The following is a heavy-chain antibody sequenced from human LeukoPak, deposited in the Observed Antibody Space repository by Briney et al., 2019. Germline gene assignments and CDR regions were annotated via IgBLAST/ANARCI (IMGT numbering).Heavy chain of an antibody. J-gene: IGHJ4*02. D-gene: IGHD3-10*01. CDR1: GFTFSTYG. V-gene: IGHV3-30*02. CDR2: IRYDGSNK. CDR3: ARDGSGVFDY. Sequence: PGGSLRLSCAASGFTFSTYGMHWVRQAPSKGLEWVAFIRYDGSNKYYADSVKGRFTISRDNAKNSLYLQMNSLRAEDTAVYYCARDGSGVFDYWGQGTLVTVSS.